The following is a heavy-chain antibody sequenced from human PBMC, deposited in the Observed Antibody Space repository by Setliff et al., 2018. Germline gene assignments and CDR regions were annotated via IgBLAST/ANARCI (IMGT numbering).Heavy chain of an antibody. Sequence: PSEALSLTCAVSGASISSSNWWSWVRQPPGKGLEWIGEIFLSGSTNYNPSLESRVTISLDTSKNHFSLKLSSVTAADTAVYYCALSDHYPFYYDYWGLGTLVTVSS. CDR1: GASISSSNW. D-gene: IGHD3-3*01. V-gene: IGHV4-4*02. J-gene: IGHJ4*02. CDR2: IFLSGST. CDR3: ALSDHYPFYYDY.